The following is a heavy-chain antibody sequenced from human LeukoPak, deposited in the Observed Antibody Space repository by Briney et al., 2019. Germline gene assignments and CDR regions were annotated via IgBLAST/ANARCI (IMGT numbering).Heavy chain of an antibody. CDR1: GFTFSSHW. D-gene: IGHD3-3*01. CDR2: IKQDGSEK. J-gene: IGHJ3*02. Sequence: PGGSLRLSCAASGFTFSSHWMSWVRQAPGKGLEWVANIKQDGSEKYYADSVKGRFTISRDNSKNTLYLQMNSLRAEDTAVYYCAREGSITIFGVAPRPFDIWGQGTMVTVSS. V-gene: IGHV3-7*01. CDR3: AREGSITIFGVAPRPFDI.